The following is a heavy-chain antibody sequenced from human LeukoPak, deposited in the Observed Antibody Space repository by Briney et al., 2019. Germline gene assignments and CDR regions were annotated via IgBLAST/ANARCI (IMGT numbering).Heavy chain of an antibody. CDR3: ARGYCSSTSCLPGDY. J-gene: IGHJ4*02. V-gene: IGHV4-4*07. CDR2: IYTSGST. CDR1: GRSISSYY. Sequence: PSETLSLTCTVSGRSISSYYWSWIRQPAGKGLEWIGRIYTSGSTNYNPSLKSRVTMSVDTSKNQFSLKLSSVTAADTAVYYCARGYCSSTSCLPGDYWGQGTLVTVSS. D-gene: IGHD2-2*01.